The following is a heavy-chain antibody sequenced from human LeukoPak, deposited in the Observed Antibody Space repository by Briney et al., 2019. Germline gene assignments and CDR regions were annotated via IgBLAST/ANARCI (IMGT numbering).Heavy chain of an antibody. J-gene: IGHJ6*02. CDR1: GYTFTSYY. CDR3: ATGITIFGVGQYYGIDV. Sequence: ASVKVSCKASGYTFTSYYMHWVRQAPGQGLEWMGIINPSGGSTSYAQKFQGRVTMTRDTSTSTVYMELSSLRSEDTAVYYCATGITIFGVGQYYGIDVWGQGTTVTVSS. V-gene: IGHV1-46*01. CDR2: INPSGGST. D-gene: IGHD3-3*01.